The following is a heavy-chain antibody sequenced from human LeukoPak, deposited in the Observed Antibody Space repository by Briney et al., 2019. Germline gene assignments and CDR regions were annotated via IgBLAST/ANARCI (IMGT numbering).Heavy chain of an antibody. J-gene: IGHJ4*02. CDR1: GYTFTGYY. D-gene: IGHD3-10*01. Sequence: ASVKVSCKASGYTFTGYYMHWVRQAPGQGLEWMGWINPNSGGTNYAQKFQGRVTMTRDTSISTVYMELSRLRSDDTAVYYCARDAMVRGVIRAMGHWGQGTLVTVSS. V-gene: IGHV1-2*02. CDR2: INPNSGGT. CDR3: ARDAMVRGVIRAMGH.